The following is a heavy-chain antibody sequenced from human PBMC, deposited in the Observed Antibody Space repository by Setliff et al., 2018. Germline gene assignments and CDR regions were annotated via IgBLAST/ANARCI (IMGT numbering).Heavy chain of an antibody. Sequence: PGGSPRLSCAASGFTFSTYSMSWVRQAPGRGLEWVSGISATGSNTYYADSVKGRFTISRDNSNSEVFLQMDSLRAEDTAVYYCARDQARWLVAAGTFDYWGLGALVTVSS. CDR2: ISATGSNT. CDR3: ARDQARWLVAAGTFDY. CDR1: GFTFSTYS. J-gene: IGHJ4*02. D-gene: IGHD1-1*01. V-gene: IGHV3-23*01.